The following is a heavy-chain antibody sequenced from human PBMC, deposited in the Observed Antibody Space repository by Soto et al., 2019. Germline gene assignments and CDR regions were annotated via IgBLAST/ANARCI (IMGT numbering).Heavy chain of an antibody. V-gene: IGHV4-30-2*01. CDR2: IYHSGST. J-gene: IGHJ3*02. CDR3: ARGTHKMRAFDI. Sequence: PSETLSLTCAVSGGSISSDDYSWSWIRQPPGKGLEWIGYIYHSGSTYYNPSLKSRVTISVDRSKNQFSLKLSSVTAADTAVYYCARGTHKMRAFDIWGQGTMVTVSS. CDR1: GGSISSDDYS.